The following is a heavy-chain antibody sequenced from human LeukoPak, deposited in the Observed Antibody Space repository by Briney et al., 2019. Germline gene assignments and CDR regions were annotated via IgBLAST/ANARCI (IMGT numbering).Heavy chain of an antibody. Sequence: GGSLRLSCAASGFTFSSYWMNWVRQAPGKGLVWVSRIASDGSSTTYADSVKGRFTISRDNSKNTLYLQMNSLRAEDTAVYYCARVRGASYYYYYGMDVWGQGTTVTVSS. CDR3: ARVRGASYYYYYGMDV. D-gene: IGHD3-10*01. CDR1: GFTFSSYW. V-gene: IGHV3-74*01. CDR2: IASDGSST. J-gene: IGHJ6*02.